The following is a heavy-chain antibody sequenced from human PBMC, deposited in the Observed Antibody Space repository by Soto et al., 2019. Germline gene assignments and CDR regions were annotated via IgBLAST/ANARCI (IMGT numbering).Heavy chain of an antibody. J-gene: IGHJ4*02. V-gene: IGHV3-30*04. CDR2: ITYDGSNK. CDR3: ARAVTMIVVVINYYFDY. D-gene: IGHD3-22*01. Sequence: PGGSLRLSCAASGFTFSSYAMSWVRQAPGKGLEWVAVITYDGSNKYYADSVKGRFTISRDNSKNTLYLQMNSLRAEDTAVYYCARAVTMIVVVINYYFDYWGQGTLVTVSS. CDR1: GFTFSSYA.